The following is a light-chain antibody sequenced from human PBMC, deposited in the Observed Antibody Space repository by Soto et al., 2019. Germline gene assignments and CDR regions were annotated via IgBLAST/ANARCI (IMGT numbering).Light chain of an antibody. Sequence: EIVLTQSPGTLSLSPGEGATLSCRASQSVSSNLAWYQQRPGQAPWLLIYGASTRASGIPARFSGSGSGTEFTLTIITLQSEDFAVYYCQQYNDWPPRRTFGQGTKVDIK. CDR2: GAS. V-gene: IGKV3-15*01. CDR3: QQYNDWPPRRT. J-gene: IGKJ1*01. CDR1: QSVSSN.